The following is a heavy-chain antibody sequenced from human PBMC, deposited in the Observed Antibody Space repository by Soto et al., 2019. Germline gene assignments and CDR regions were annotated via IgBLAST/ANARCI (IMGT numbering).Heavy chain of an antibody. CDR3: ARLPTMDHDAFDI. V-gene: IGHV4-30-4*01. J-gene: IGHJ3*02. Sequence: SETLSLTCTVSGGSISSGDYYWSWIRQPPGKGLEWIGYIYYSGSTYYNPSLKSRVTISVDTSKNQFSLKLSSVTAAYTAVYFCARLPTMDHDAFDIWGQGTMVTVSS. CDR2: IYYSGST. CDR1: GGSISSGDYY. D-gene: IGHD3-10*01.